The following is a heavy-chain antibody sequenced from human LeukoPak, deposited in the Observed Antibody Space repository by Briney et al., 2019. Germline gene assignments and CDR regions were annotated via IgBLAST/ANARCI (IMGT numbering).Heavy chain of an antibody. V-gene: IGHV3-48*03. Sequence: GGSLRLSCAVSGFTFSSYEMNWVRQAPGKGLEWVSYITRDASTIYYADSVKGRFTISRDNAKNSLYLRMNSLRAEATAVYYCARGHSSGYYNWFDPWGQGTLVTVSS. CDR3: ARGHSSGYYNWFDP. CDR2: ITRDASTI. CDR1: GFTFSSYE. J-gene: IGHJ5*02. D-gene: IGHD3-22*01.